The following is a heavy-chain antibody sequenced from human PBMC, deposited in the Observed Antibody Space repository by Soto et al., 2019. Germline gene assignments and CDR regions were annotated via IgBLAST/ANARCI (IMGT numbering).Heavy chain of an antibody. CDR2: ISSTTNYI. Sequence: PGGSLRLSCAASGFTFTRYSMNWVRQAPGKGLEWVSSISSTTNYIYCGDSMKGRFTISRDNAKNSLYLEMNSLRAEDTAVYYCARESEDLTSNFDYWGQGTLVTVSS. CDR1: GFTFTRYS. CDR3: ARESEDLTSNFDY. J-gene: IGHJ4*02. V-gene: IGHV3-21*06.